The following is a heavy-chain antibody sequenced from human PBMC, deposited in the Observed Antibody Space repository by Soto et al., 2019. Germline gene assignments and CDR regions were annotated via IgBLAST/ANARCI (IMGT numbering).Heavy chain of an antibody. D-gene: IGHD1-26*01. CDR3: ARDIDWYSNSSGFDN. Sequence: QVQLVESGGGVVQPGRSLRLSCAASGFTFSSYAMHWVRQAPGKGLEWVAVIWYDGSNKHYADPVKGRFTISRDNSKNTLSLQMNSLRAEDTAIYYCARDIDWYSNSSGFDNWGQGTLVTVSS. V-gene: IGHV3-33*08. CDR1: GFTFSSYA. J-gene: IGHJ4*02. CDR2: IWYDGSNK.